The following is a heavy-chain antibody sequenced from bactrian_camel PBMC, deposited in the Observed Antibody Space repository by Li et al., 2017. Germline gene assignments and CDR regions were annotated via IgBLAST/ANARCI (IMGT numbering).Heavy chain of an antibody. CDR1: GYTYIR. J-gene: IGHJ4*01. CDR3: AAGSQPSGVTWRASARYDF. Sequence: LVESGGGPAQAGGSLRLSCTASGYTYIRAWFRQAPGQEREAVARILTDTDNTFYSDSVKGRFTISQDTAKKTVYLQMNRLEPQDTAMYYCAAGSQPSGVTWRASARYDFWGQGTQVTVS. D-gene: IGHD3*01. CDR2: ILTDTDNT. V-gene: IGHV3S66*01.